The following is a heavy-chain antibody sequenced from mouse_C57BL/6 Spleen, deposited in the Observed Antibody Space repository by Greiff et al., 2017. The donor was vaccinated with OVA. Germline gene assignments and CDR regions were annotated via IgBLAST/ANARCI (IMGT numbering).Heavy chain of an antibody. CDR2: IDPSDSYT. Sequence: VQLQQSGAELVKPGASVKLSCKASGYTFTSYWMQWVKQRPGQGLEWIGEIDPSDSYTNYNQKFKGTATLTVDTSSSTAYMQLSSLTSEDSAVYYCARRDDHDAMYYWGQGTSVTVSS. J-gene: IGHJ4*01. CDR3: ARRDDHDAMYY. V-gene: IGHV1-50*01. D-gene: IGHD2-4*01. CDR1: GYTFTSYW.